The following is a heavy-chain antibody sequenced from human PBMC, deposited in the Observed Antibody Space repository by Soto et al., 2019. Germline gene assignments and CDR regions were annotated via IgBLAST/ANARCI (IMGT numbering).Heavy chain of an antibody. CDR3: AKPGSGYYFDY. Sequence: QVQLVESVGGVVQPERSLRLSCAASGFTFSSYGMHWVRQAPGKGLEWVAVISYDGSNKYYADSVTGRFTISRYNSKNTLYLQMNSLRAEDTAVYYCAKPGSGYYFDYWGQGTLVTVSS. CDR1: GFTFSSYG. D-gene: IGHD3-22*01. V-gene: IGHV3-30*18. CDR2: ISYDGSNK. J-gene: IGHJ4*02.